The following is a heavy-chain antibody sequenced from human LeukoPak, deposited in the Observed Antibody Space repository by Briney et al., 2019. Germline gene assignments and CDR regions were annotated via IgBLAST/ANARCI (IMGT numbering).Heavy chain of an antibody. CDR3: AREGSGYDSSGLN. V-gene: IGHV3-53*01. CDR2: IYTGGTT. CDR1: GFTVSSNY. D-gene: IGHD3-22*01. Sequence: PGGSLRLSCAASGFTVSSNYMSWVRQAPGKGLEWVSIIYTGGTTYYADSVKGRFTISRDNPKNTVYLQMNNLRAEDTAVYYCAREGSGYDSSGLNWGQGTLVTVSS. J-gene: IGHJ4*02.